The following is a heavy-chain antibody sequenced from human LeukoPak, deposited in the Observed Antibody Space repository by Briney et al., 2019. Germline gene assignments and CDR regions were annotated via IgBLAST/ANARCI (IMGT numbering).Heavy chain of an antibody. V-gene: IGHV1-2*02. CDR3: ARVEGDYGDLNWFDP. Sequence: ASVKVSCKASGYTFTGYYMHWVRQAPGQGLEWMGWINPNSGGTNYAQKFQGRVTMTRDTSISTAYMELSRLRSDDTAVYYCARVEGDYGDLNWFDPWGQGTLVTVSS. CDR1: GYTFTGYY. CDR2: INPNSGGT. J-gene: IGHJ5*02. D-gene: IGHD4-17*01.